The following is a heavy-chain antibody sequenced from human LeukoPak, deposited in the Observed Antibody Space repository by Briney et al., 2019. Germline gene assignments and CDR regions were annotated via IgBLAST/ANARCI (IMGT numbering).Heavy chain of an antibody. CDR3: ARADYDFWSGYYSD. D-gene: IGHD3-3*01. CDR1: GYTFTSYD. CDR2: MNPNSGNT. V-gene: IGHV1-8*01. Sequence: ASVKVSCKASGYTFTSYDIDWVRQATGQGLEWMGWMNPNSGNTGYAQKFQGRVTITADESTSTAYMELSSLRSEDTAVYYCARADYDFWSGYYSDWGQGTLVTVSS. J-gene: IGHJ4*02.